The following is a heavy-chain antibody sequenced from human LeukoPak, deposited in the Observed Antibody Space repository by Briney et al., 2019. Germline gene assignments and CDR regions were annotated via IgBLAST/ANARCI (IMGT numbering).Heavy chain of an antibody. CDR1: GGSISSGGYS. J-gene: IGHJ6*03. CDR2: IYYSGST. Sequence: SETLSLTCAVSGGSISSGGYSWSWIRQPPGKGLEWIVYIYYSGSTYYNPSLKSRVTISVDTSKHQFSLKLSSVTAADTAVYYCARTLYYYDSSGLYMDVWGKGTTVTVSS. CDR3: ARTLYYYDSSGLYMDV. V-gene: IGHV4-30-4*07. D-gene: IGHD3-22*01.